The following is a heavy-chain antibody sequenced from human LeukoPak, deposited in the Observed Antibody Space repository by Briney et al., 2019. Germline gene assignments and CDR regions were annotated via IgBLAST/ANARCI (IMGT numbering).Heavy chain of an antibody. CDR1: GFIFNDFT. CDR3: AKEYQPHVAFDI. D-gene: IGHD2-2*01. Sequence: GGSLRLSCAASGFIFNDFTMHWVRQAPGKGLEWVALISYDANDKNYVESVKGRFTISRDNSKNTLYLQMNSLRAEDTAVYSCAKEYQPHVAFDIWGQGTMVTVSS. CDR2: ISYDANDK. J-gene: IGHJ3*02. V-gene: IGHV3-30*18.